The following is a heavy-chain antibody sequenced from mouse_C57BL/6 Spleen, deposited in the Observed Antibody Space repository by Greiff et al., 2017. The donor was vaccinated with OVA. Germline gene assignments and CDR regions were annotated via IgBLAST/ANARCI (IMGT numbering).Heavy chain of an antibody. Sequence: VKLQQPGTELVKPGASVKLSCKASGYTFTSYWMHWVKQRPGQGLEWIGNINPSNGGNKYNEKFKSKATLTVDKSSCTAYMQLGSRTSEDSAVYYCARENYILGYFDDWCQGTTLTGSS. J-gene: IGHJ2*01. V-gene: IGHV1-53*01. CDR2: INPSNGGN. CDR1: GYTFTSYW. CDR3: ARENYILGYFDD. D-gene: IGHD1-3*01.